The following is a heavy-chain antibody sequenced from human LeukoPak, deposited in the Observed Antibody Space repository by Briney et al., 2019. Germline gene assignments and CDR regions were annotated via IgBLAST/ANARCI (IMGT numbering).Heavy chain of an antibody. CDR1: GFTFSSYG. V-gene: IGHV3-33*01. D-gene: IGHD7-27*01. CDR3: ASLTDALIDY. CDR2: IWYDGSNK. Sequence: GRSLRLSCAASGFTFSSYGMHWVRQAPGKGLEWVAVIWYDGSNKYYADSVKGRFTISRDNSKNTLYLQMNSLRAKDTAVYYCASLTDALIDYWGQGTLVTVSS. J-gene: IGHJ4*02.